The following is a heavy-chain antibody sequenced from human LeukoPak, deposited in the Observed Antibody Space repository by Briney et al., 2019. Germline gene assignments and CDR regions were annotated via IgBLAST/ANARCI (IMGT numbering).Heavy chain of an antibody. CDR1: GYSISSGYY. CDR2: IHHSGST. D-gene: IGHD3-16*02. V-gene: IGHV4-38-2*02. Sequence: SETLSLTCTVSGYSISSGYYWGWIRQPPGKGLEWIGSIHHSGSTYYTPSLKSRVTISVGTSKNQFSLKLSSVTAADTAVYYCAKSNGYRLIDIWGQGTMVTVSS. J-gene: IGHJ3*02. CDR3: AKSNGYRLIDI.